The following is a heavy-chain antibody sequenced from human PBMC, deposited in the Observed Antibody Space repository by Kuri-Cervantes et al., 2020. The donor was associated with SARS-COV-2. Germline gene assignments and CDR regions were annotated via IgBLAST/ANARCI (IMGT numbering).Heavy chain of an antibody. CDR2: ISAYNGNT. J-gene: IGHJ3*02. D-gene: IGHD3-3*01. CDR3: ASPRYYDFWSGYLDAFDI. CDR1: GYTFTSYG. V-gene: IGHV1-18*01. Sequence: ASVKVSCKASGYTFTSYGISWVRQAPGQGLEWMGWISAYNGNTNYAQKLQGRVTMTTDTSTSTAYMELRSLRSDDTAVYYCASPRYYDFWSGYLDAFDIWGQGTMVTVSS.